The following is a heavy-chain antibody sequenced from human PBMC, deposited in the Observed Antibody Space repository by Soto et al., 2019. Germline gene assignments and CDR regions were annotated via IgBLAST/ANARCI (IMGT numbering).Heavy chain of an antibody. CDR3: ARQPYSTHYYYCGMEV. D-gene: IGHD6-13*01. CDR1: GFTVSSNY. Sequence: EVQLVESGGGLVQPGGSLRLSCAASGFTVSSNYMSWVRQAPGKGLEWVSVIYSGGSTYYADSVKGRFTISRDNSKNTLYLQMNSVRAEDTAVYYCARQPYSTHYYYCGMEVWGQGTTVTVSS. V-gene: IGHV3-66*04. J-gene: IGHJ6*02. CDR2: IYSGGST.